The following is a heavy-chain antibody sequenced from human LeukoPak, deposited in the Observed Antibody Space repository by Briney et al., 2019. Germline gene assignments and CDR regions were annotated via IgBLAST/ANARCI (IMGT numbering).Heavy chain of an antibody. V-gene: IGHV3-30*04. CDR2: LSYDGNKK. Sequence: GRPLRLSCAASGFIFSSYAMHWVRQAPGKGLEGVAVLSYDGNKKYYADSVKGRFTISRDNSKNALYLQMNSLRAEDTAVYYCARDKDYFRYYYMDVWGKGTTVTVSS. CDR3: ARDKDYFRYYYMDV. J-gene: IGHJ6*03. CDR1: GFIFSSYA.